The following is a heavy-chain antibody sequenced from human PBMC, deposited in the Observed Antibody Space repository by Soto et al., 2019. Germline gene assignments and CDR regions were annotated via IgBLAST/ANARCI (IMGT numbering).Heavy chain of an antibody. CDR2: INPATGAA. D-gene: IGHD3-3*01. Sequence: QLHLVQSGAVVKKPGASVTVSCSASGYPVTAYYMHWVRQAPGRGLEWMGGINPATGAAKFTQTSQGRHTMTTDPSTSTVFTELRGLTSEDTAVFYLASGGGVGVAGSAAFDMWGQGTLVTVSS. CDR3: ASGGGVGVAGSAAFDM. CDR1: GYPVTAYY. V-gene: IGHV1-2*02. J-gene: IGHJ3*02.